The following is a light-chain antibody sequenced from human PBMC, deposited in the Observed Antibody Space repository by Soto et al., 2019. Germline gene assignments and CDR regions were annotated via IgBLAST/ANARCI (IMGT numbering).Light chain of an antibody. Sequence: DIQLTQSPSTLSASVGDRGTITCRASQSIRYWLAWFQQKAGKAPKXLIYKASTLKSGVPSRFSSSGSGTDFTLTISSLEPEDFAVYYYQQRSNWITFGQGTRLEIK. CDR2: KAS. V-gene: IGKV1-5*03. CDR1: QSIRYW. J-gene: IGKJ5*01. CDR3: QQRSNWIT.